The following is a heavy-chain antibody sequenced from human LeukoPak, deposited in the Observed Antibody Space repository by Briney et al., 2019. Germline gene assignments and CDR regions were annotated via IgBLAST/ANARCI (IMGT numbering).Heavy chain of an antibody. D-gene: IGHD3-22*01. CDR3: ATSPTYYYDSSGYSAFDI. V-gene: IGHV1-2*06. J-gene: IGHJ3*02. CDR1: GYTFTGYY. Sequence: GESLKISCKASGYTFTGYYMHWVRQAPGQGLEWMGRINPNSGGTNYAQKLQGRVTMTTDTSTSTAYMELRSLRSDDTAVYYCATSPTYYYDSSGYSAFDIWGQGTMVTVSS. CDR2: INPNSGGT.